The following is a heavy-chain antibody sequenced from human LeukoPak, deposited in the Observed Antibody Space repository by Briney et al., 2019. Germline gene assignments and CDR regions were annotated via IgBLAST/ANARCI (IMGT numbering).Heavy chain of an antibody. CDR1: GYTFTGYY. Sequence: ASVKVSCKASGYTFTGYYMHWVRQAPGQGFEWMGWINPNSGGTNYAQKFQGRVTMTRDTSISTAYMELSRLRSDDTAVYYCARDEGGYSYTFDYWGQGTLVTVSS. V-gene: IGHV1-2*02. J-gene: IGHJ4*02. CDR2: INPNSGGT. D-gene: IGHD5-18*01. CDR3: ARDEGGYSYTFDY.